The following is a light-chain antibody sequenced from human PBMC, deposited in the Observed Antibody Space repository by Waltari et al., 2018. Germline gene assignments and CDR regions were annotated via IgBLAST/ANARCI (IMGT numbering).Light chain of an antibody. CDR2: GKN. Sequence: SSELTQDPAVSVALGQTARITCHGAIFRTFYANWCRQKPGQAPDLVIYGKNNRPSGIPDLVSASSSGTTTSFTSPGAQAEDQADYYCSSRDLSGDVVFGGGTELTVL. V-gene: IGLV3-19*01. CDR1: IFRTFY. CDR3: SSRDLSGDVV. J-gene: IGLJ2*01.